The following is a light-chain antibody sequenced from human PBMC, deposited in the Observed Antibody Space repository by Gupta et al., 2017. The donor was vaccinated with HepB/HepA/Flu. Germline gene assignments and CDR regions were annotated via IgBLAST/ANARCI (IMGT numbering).Light chain of an antibody. CDR3: QQRSNWPLT. CDR2: DAS. V-gene: IGKV3-11*01. CDR1: QSISSY. Sequence: IVLTQSPVTLSLSPGESATLSCRASQSISSYLAWYQQRPGQAPRLLIYDASNRATGIPARFSGSGSGTDFTLTISSLEPEDFAVYYCQQRSNWPLTFGGGTKVEIK. J-gene: IGKJ4*01.